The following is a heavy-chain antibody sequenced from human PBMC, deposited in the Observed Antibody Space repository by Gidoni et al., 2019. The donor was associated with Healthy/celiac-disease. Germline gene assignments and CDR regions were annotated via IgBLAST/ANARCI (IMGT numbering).Heavy chain of an antibody. CDR3: ARCPRQDIVVVLPYYYGMDV. CDR1: GFTFSDYY. Sequence: QVQLVESGGGLVKPGGSLRLSCAASGFTFSDYYMSWIRQAPGKGLEWVSYISSSGSTIYYADSVKGRFTISRDNAKNSLYLQMNSLRAEDTAVYYCARCPRQDIVVVLPYYYGMDVWGQGTTVTVSS. J-gene: IGHJ6*02. CDR2: ISSSGSTI. D-gene: IGHD2-2*01. V-gene: IGHV3-11*01.